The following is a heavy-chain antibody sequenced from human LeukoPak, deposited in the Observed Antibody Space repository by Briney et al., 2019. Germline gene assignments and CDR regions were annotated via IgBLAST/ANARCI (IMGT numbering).Heavy chain of an antibody. CDR3: ARLGDGDNLRYFDY. D-gene: IGHD5-24*01. J-gene: IGHJ4*02. CDR1: GDSISGNY. Sequence: PSETLSLTCTVSGDSISGNYWTWIRQPPGKGLEWIGYIYYSGSTNYNASLKSRVTISVDTSKNQFSLKLSSVTAADTAVYYCARLGDGDNLRYFDYRGQGTLVTVSS. V-gene: IGHV4-59*08. CDR2: IYYSGST.